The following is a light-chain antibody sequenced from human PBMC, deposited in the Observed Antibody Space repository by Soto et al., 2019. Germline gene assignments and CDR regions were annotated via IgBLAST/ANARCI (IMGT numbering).Light chain of an antibody. CDR3: QQYFNTPLT. CDR1: QNVLNRANNKNY. CDR2: WAS. V-gene: IGKV4-1*01. Sequence: DIVMTQSPDSLAESLGERATINCKSSQNVLNRANNKNYIAWYQQKPGQPPKLLIYWASTRESGVPDRFSGSGSGTDFTLTISSLQAEDVAVYFCQQYFNTPLTFGGGTKVEIK. J-gene: IGKJ4*01.